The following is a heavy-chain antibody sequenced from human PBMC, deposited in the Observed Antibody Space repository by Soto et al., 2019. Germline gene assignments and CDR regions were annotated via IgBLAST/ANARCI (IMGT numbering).Heavy chain of an antibody. Sequence: QVQLVQSGAEVKKPGASVKVSCKASGYTFTSYGISWVRQAPGQGLEWMGWISAYNGNTNYAQKLQGRVTMTTDTSTSTVYREQRSLRSDDTAVYYCARFRYSRGWIPGGGDWYCDLWGRHPGHCLL. V-gene: IGHV1-18*01. CDR2: ISAYNGNT. CDR3: ARFRYSRGWIPGGGDWYCDL. CDR1: GYTFTSYG. D-gene: IGHD6-19*01. J-gene: IGHJ2*01.